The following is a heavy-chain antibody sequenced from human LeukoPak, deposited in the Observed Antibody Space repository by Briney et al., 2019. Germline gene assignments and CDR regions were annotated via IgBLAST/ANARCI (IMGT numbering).Heavy chain of an antibody. CDR3: ARGQGHYYDSSGYYLIGFDY. D-gene: IGHD3-22*01. CDR2: INHSGST. Sequence: SETLSLTCAVYGGSFSGYYWSWIRQPPGKGLEWIGEINHSGSTNYNPSLKSRVTISVDTSKNQFSPKLSSVTAADTAVYYCARGQGHYYDSSGYYLIGFDYWGQGTLVTVSS. CDR1: GGSFSGYY. V-gene: IGHV4-34*01. J-gene: IGHJ4*02.